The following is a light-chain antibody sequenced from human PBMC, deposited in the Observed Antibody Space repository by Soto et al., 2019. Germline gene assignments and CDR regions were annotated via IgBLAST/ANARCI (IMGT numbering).Light chain of an antibody. CDR1: QSVSSNY. CDR2: RAS. CDR3: QQYSASPRT. V-gene: IGKV3-20*01. J-gene: IGKJ1*01. Sequence: DIVLTPSPGTLSLSPGERATLSCRASQSVSSNYLAWYQQKPGQTPKVLIYRASSRATGIPDRFSASGTGTDFTLTISRLEPEDSAVYYCQQYSASPRTFGQGTKVDIK.